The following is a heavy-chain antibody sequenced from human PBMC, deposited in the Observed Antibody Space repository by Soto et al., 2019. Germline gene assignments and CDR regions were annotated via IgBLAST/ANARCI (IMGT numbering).Heavy chain of an antibody. CDR1: GYTFTSYD. D-gene: IGHD2-2*01. Sequence: ASVKVSCKASGYTFTSYDINWLRQATGQGLEWMGWMNPNSGNTGYAQKFQGRVTMTRNTSISTAYMELSSLRSEDTAVYYCARGSEYQLLSAWGWFDPWGQGTLVTVSS. V-gene: IGHV1-8*01. CDR3: ARGSEYQLLSAWGWFDP. J-gene: IGHJ5*02. CDR2: MNPNSGNT.